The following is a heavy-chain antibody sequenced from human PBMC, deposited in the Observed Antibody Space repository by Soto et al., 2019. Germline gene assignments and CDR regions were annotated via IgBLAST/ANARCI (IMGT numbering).Heavy chain of an antibody. V-gene: IGHV3-49*04. Sequence: PGGSLRLSCTASGFTFGDYAMSWVRQAPGKGLEWVGFIRSKAYGGTTEYAASVKGRFTISRDDSKSIAYLQMNSLKTEDTAVYYCTRVVAARVGPGHHYYYYYGMDVWGQGTTVTVSS. J-gene: IGHJ6*02. CDR2: IRSKAYGGTT. CDR1: GFTFGDYA. D-gene: IGHD6-6*01. CDR3: TRVVAARVGPGHHYYYYYGMDV.